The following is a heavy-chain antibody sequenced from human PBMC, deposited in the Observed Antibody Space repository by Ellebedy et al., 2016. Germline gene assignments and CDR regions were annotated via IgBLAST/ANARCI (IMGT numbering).Heavy chain of an antibody. CDR3: ASARDGGSSWQPLDF. CDR2: IHHSGTT. CDR1: SGSFISTNW. V-gene: IGHV4-4*02. D-gene: IGHD6-13*01. J-gene: IGHJ4*02. Sequence: SETLSLXXTVSSGSFISTNWLHWVRPAPGKGLEWIGEIHHSGTTNYNPSLQSRVSISVGKSKNHFSLRLTSVTAADTAVYYCASARDGGSSWQPLDFWGQGALVTVSS.